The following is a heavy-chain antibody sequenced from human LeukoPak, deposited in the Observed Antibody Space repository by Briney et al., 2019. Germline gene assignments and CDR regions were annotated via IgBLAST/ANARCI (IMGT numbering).Heavy chain of an antibody. J-gene: IGHJ5*02. CDR2: INHSGST. D-gene: IGHD6-13*01. CDR1: GGSFSGYY. CDR3: ARGRVRSSSWYRKKLVWFDP. V-gene: IGHV4-34*01. Sequence: SETLSLTCAVYGGSFSGYYWSWIRQPPGKGLEWIGEINHSGSTNYNPSLKSRVTISVDTSKNQFSLKLSSVTAADTAVYYCARGRVRSSSWYRKKLVWFDPWGQGTLVTLSS.